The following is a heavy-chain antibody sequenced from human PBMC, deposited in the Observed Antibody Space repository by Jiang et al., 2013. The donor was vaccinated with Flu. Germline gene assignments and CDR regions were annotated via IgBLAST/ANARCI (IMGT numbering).Heavy chain of an antibody. J-gene: IGHJ2*01. CDR2: IYYSGST. V-gene: IGHV4-59*01. CDR3: AGFTTVTTAWYFDL. Sequence: PGLVKPSETLSLTCTVSGGSISSYYWSWIRQPPGKGLEWIGYIYYSGSTNYNPSLKSRVTISVDTSKNQFSLKLSSVTAADTAVYYCAGFTTVTTAWYFDLWGRGTLVTVSS. D-gene: IGHD4-17*01. CDR1: GGSISSYY.